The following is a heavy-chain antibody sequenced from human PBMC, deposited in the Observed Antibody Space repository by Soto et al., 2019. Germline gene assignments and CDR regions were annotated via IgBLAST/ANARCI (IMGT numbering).Heavy chain of an antibody. J-gene: IGHJ1*01. CDR2: IYHSETT. CDR3: ARYEFGIFAY. D-gene: IGHD3-9*01. CDR1: GDSISSSYW. Sequence: PWETLALTCAVSGDSISSSYWWSWVRQPPGKGLEWIGEIYHSETTNYNPSLKSRVTLSMDKSKNQFSLMLTSVTAADTAVYFCARYEFGIFAYWGHGTLVIVSS. V-gene: IGHV4-4*02.